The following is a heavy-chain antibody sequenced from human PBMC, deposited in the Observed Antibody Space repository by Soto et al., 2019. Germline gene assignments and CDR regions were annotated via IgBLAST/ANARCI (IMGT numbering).Heavy chain of an antibody. CDR2: INHSGST. D-gene: IGHD1-1*01. Sequence: PSETLSLTCAVYGGSFSGYYRSWIRQPPGKGLEWIGEINHSGSTNYNPSLKSRVTISVDTSKNQFSLKLSSVTAADTAVFYCARVRSWFDPWGQGTPVTVSS. V-gene: IGHV4-34*01. CDR3: ARVRSWFDP. CDR1: GGSFSGYY. J-gene: IGHJ5*02.